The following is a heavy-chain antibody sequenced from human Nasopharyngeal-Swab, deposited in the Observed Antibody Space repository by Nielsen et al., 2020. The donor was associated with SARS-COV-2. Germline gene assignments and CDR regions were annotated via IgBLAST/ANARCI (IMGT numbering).Heavy chain of an antibody. J-gene: IGHJ4*02. Sequence: GEALKISWVSSGITLRNYDMGGVRQTPGKGVEGVSHISGSGGGTYYTDSVKGRFTISSDNSSNMLHLHMSSLRAEDTAVYYCAKDKEDLRGVGSYDYWGQGTLVTVSS. CDR3: AKDKEDLRGVGSYDY. CDR2: ISGSGGGT. V-gene: IGHV3-23*01. D-gene: IGHD3-10*01. CDR1: GITLRNYD.